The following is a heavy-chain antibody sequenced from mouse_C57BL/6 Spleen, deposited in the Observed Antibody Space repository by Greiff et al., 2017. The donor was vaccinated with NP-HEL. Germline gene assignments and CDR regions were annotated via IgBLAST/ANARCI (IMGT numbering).Heavy chain of an antibody. CDR3: ARPHYYGSSPLFAY. V-gene: IGHV5-17*01. D-gene: IGHD1-1*01. J-gene: IGHJ3*01. Sequence: DVKLVESGGGLVKPGGSLKLSCAASGFTFSDYGMHWVRQAPEKGLEWVAYISSGSSTIYYADTVKGRFTISRDTAKNTMFLQMTSLRSEDTAMYYCARPHYYGSSPLFAYWGQGTLVTVSA. CDR1: GFTFSDYG. CDR2: ISSGSSTI.